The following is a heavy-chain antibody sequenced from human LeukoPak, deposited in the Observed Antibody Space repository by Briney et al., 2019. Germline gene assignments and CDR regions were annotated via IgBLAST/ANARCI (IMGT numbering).Heavy chain of an antibody. Sequence: GGSLRLSCTASGFTFGDYAMSWVRQAPGKGLEWVGFIRSKAYGGTTEYAASVKGRFTISRDDSKSIAYLQMNSLKTEDTAVYYCTTIVIGEQWLRFLEPYYFDYWGQGTLVTVSS. CDR2: IRSKAYGGTT. J-gene: IGHJ4*02. CDR1: GFTFGDYA. D-gene: IGHD5-12*01. CDR3: TTIVIGEQWLRFLEPYYFDY. V-gene: IGHV3-49*04.